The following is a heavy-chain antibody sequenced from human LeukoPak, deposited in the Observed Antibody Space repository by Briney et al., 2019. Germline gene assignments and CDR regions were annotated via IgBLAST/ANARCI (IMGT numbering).Heavy chain of an antibody. J-gene: IGHJ4*02. CDR2: IYYSGST. Sequence: PSETLSLTCTVSGGSISSSSYYWGWIRQPPGKGLEWIGSIYYSGSTYYNPSLKSRVTISVDTSKNQFSLKLSSVTAADTAVYYCARRFPPYSSGWEPFDYWGQGTLVTVSS. CDR1: GGSISSSSYY. CDR3: ARRFPPYSSGWEPFDY. D-gene: IGHD6-19*01. V-gene: IGHV4-39*01.